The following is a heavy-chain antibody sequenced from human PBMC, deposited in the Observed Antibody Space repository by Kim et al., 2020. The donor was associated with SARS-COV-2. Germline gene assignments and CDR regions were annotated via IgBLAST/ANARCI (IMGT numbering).Heavy chain of an antibody. V-gene: IGHV3-30*07. J-gene: IGHJ4*02. Sequence: DAVKGRFTISRDKSKNTLYLQMNSLRAEDTAVYYCARDQSAGYSSSWNDYWGQGTLVTVSS. CDR3: ARDQSAGYSSSWNDY. D-gene: IGHD6-13*01.